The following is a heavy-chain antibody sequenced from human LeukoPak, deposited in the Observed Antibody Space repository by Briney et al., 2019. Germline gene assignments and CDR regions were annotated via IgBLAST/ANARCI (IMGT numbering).Heavy chain of an antibody. CDR2: IYYSGST. J-gene: IGHJ4*02. Sequence: SETLSLTCTVSGGSISSGDYYWSWIRQPPGKGLEWIGYIYYSGSTYYNPSLKSRVTISVDTSKSQFSLKLSSVTAADTAVYYCARSPSRSSPPYYFDCWGQGTLVTVSS. CDR3: ARSPSRSSPPYYFDC. D-gene: IGHD1-26*01. V-gene: IGHV4-30-4*01. CDR1: GGSISSGDYY.